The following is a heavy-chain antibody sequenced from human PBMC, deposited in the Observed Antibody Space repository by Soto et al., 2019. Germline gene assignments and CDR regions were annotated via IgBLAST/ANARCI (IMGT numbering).Heavy chain of an antibody. CDR2: IIPIFGTA. V-gene: IGHV1-69*01. CDR1: GGTFSSYA. D-gene: IGHD2-8*01. J-gene: IGHJ6*02. CDR3: ARGYRGTHGVCWACYGMDV. Sequence: QVQLVQSGAEVKKPGSSVKVSCKASGGTFSSYAISWVRQAPGQGLEWMGGIIPIFGTANYAQKFQGRVTITADESTSTAYMELSSLRSEDTAVYYCARGYRGTHGVCWACYGMDVWGQGTTVTVSS.